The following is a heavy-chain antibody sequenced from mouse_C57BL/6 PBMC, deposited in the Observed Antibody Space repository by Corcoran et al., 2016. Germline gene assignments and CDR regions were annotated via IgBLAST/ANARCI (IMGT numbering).Heavy chain of an antibody. CDR1: GYTFTTYG. J-gene: IGHJ1*03. CDR2: INTYSGVP. Sequence: QIQLVQSGAVLKKHGETVKISCKAAGYTFTTYGMSWVKQDPGKGLKWMCWINTYSGVPTYADDFKERFTFSLETSASTAYLQIDNLKNEDTATYCCARSIYYDYGWYFDVWGTGTTVTVS. V-gene: IGHV9-3*01. CDR3: ARSIYYDYGWYFDV. D-gene: IGHD2-4*01.